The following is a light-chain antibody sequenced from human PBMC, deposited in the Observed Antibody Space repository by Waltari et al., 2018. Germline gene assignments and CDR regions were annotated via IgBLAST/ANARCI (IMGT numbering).Light chain of an antibody. J-gene: IGLJ3*02. CDR3: QTGGHGTWV. V-gene: IGLV4-69*01. CDR1: SGHSSNV. Sequence: QLVLTQSPSASASLGASVKLTCTPSSGHSSNVIAWLHQQPEKGPRFLMKVNSDGSHRKGDEIPDRFSGSSSGAERYLSISSLQSEDEADYFCQTGGHGTWVFGGGTKLTVL. CDR2: VNSDGSH.